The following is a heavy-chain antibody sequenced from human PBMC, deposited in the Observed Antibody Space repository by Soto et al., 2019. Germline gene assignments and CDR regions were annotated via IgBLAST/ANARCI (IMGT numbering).Heavy chain of an antibody. J-gene: IGHJ4*02. D-gene: IGHD3-10*01. CDR2: ISGNNENT. CDR3: ARDLLRWFGDSRMDY. Sequence: QVQLVQSAADVKKPGASVKVSCKASGYSFSSYAINWVRQAPGQGLEWLGWISGNNENTKYAQKFEGRVSMTTDTATTTAYMELRSLKTDDTAVYYCARDLLRWFGDSRMDYWGQGTLVTVFS. CDR1: GYSFSSYA. V-gene: IGHV1-18*01.